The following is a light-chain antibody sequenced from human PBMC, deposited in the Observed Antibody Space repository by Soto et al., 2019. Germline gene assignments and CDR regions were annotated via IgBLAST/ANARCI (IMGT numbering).Light chain of an antibody. J-gene: IGKJ1*01. CDR1: QSVDSDY. CDR3: QQYGTSRT. V-gene: IGKV3-20*01. Sequence: EIVLTQSPGTLSLSPGERATLSCRASQSVDSDYLARYQQKPGQAPRLLIYGASSRATGIPDRFSGSGSGTDFTLTISRLEPEDFAVYYCQQYGTSRTFGQGTKVEIK. CDR2: GAS.